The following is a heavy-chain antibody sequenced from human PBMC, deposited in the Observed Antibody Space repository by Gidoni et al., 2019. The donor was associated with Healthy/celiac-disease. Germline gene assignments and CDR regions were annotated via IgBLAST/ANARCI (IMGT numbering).Heavy chain of an antibody. CDR1: GFTLSSYV. V-gene: IGHV3-7*01. J-gene: IGHJ4*02. CDR2: ITQDGSEK. D-gene: IGHD2-15*01. Sequence: EVQLVESGGGLVQHGGSLRRSCAASGFTLSSYVMNWVRQAPGKGLEWLANITQDGSEKYYVDSVKGRFTISRDNAKNSLYLQMNSLRAEDTAMYYCARQYCSGGSCYPFYYWGQGTLVTVSS. CDR3: ARQYCSGGSCYPFYY.